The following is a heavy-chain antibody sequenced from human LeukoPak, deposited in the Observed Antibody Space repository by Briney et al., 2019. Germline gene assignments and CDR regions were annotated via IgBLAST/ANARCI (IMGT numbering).Heavy chain of an antibody. CDR1: GGSISSYY. Sequence: SETLSLTCTVSGGSISSYYWSWIRQPPGKGLEWIGYIYYSGSTNYNPSLKSRVTISVDTSKNQFSLKLSSVTAADTAMYYCAREGFYGDYAAFDYWGQGTLVTVSS. D-gene: IGHD4-17*01. CDR2: IYYSGST. J-gene: IGHJ4*02. CDR3: AREGFYGDYAAFDY. V-gene: IGHV4-59*12.